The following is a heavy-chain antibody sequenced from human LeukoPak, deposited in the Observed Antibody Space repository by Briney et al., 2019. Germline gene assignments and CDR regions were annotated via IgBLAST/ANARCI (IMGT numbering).Heavy chain of an antibody. CDR1: GFTFSSYA. CDR2: ISYDGSNK. D-gene: IGHD3-22*01. Sequence: PGGSLRLSCAASGFTFSSYAMHWVRQAPGKGLEWVAVISYDGSNKYYADSVKGRFTISRDDSKNTLHLQMNSLRAEDTAVYYCARGVGYYDSSGTIDYWGQGTLVTVSS. CDR3: ARGVGYYDSSGTIDY. V-gene: IGHV3-30-3*01. J-gene: IGHJ4*02.